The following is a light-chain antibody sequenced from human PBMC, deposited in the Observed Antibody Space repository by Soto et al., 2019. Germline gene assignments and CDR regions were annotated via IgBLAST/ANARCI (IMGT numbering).Light chain of an antibody. V-gene: IGLV2-8*01. CDR2: EVT. CDR1: STDVGAYNY. Sequence: QSALTQPPSASGSPGQSVTISCTGTSTDVGAYNYVSWYQQRPGKAPKLMIFEVTKRPSGVPDRFSGSKSGNTASLTVSGVQADDEADYYCSSYTTSGTVVFGGGTKLTVL. CDR3: SSYTTSGTVV. J-gene: IGLJ2*01.